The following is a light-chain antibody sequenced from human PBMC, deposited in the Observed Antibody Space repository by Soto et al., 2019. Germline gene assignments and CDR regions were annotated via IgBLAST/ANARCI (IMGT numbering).Light chain of an antibody. CDR1: QSVSSSY. J-gene: IGKJ4*02. Sequence: EIVLTQSPGTLSLSPGERATLSCRASQSVSSSYLAWYQQKPGQAPRLLIYGASSRATGLPDRFSGSGSGTDFTLTISRLEPEDFAVYYCQQYGSSPRGFGGGTKGEIK. CDR2: GAS. V-gene: IGKV3-20*01. CDR3: QQYGSSPRG.